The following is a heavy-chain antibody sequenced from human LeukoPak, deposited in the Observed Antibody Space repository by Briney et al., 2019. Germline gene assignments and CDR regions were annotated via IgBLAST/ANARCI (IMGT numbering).Heavy chain of an antibody. J-gene: IGHJ4*02. V-gene: IGHV1-46*01. D-gene: IGHD3-22*01. CDR1: GYTFTSYY. CDR3: ARGDYYDSSGYLQFDY. CDR2: INPSGGST. Sequence: ASVKVPCKASGYTFTSYYMHWVRQAPGQGLEWMGIINPSGGSTSYAQKFQGRVTMTRDTSTSTVYMELSSLRSEDTAVYYCARGDYYDSSGYLQFDYWGQGTLVTVSS.